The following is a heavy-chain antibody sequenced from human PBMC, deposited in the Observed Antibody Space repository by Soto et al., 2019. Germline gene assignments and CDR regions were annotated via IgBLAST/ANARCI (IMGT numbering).Heavy chain of an antibody. J-gene: IGHJ4*02. CDR2: ISGSGGST. D-gene: IGHD4-4*01. Sequence: EVQLLESGGGLVQPGGSLRLSCAASGFTFSSYAMSWVRQAPGKGLEWVSAISGSGGSTYYADSVKGRFTISRDNSKNTLYLKMTSLRAEDTAVYYCAMTTVTTFLDEYFDYWGQGTLVTVSS. CDR1: GFTFSSYA. V-gene: IGHV3-23*01. CDR3: AMTTVTTFLDEYFDY.